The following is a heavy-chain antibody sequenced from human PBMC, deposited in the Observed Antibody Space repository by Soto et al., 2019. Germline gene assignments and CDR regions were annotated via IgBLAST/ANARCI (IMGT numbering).Heavy chain of an antibody. CDR2: ISAYNGNT. CDR3: ARDRGYSILPLFDY. D-gene: IGHD4-4*01. Sequence: QVQLVQSGVELKKPGASVKVSCKASGYTFTSYDFSWVRQAPGQGLEWMGWISAYNGNTNYAQKFQGRVTMTTDTSTSTAYMELRSLRSDDTAVYYCARDRGYSILPLFDYWGQGTLVTVSS. J-gene: IGHJ4*02. CDR1: GYTFTSYD. V-gene: IGHV1-18*01.